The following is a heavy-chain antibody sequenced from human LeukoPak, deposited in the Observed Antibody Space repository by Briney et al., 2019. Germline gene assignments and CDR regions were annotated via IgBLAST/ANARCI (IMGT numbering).Heavy chain of an antibody. Sequence: SETLSLTCSVSGGSISSYYWSWIRQPPGKGLEWIGYISNSGSTNYNPSLKSRVTISVDTSKNQFSLKLSSVTAADTAVYYCARDRSGTYYNYFDPWGQGTLVAVSS. V-gene: IGHV4-59*01. CDR2: ISNSGST. CDR1: GGSISSYY. CDR3: ARDRSGTYYNYFDP. D-gene: IGHD3-10*01. J-gene: IGHJ5*02.